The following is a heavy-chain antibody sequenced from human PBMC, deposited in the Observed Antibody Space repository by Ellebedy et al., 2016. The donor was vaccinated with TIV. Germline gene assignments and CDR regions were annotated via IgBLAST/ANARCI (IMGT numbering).Heavy chain of an antibody. V-gene: IGHV4-59*08. Sequence: MPSETLSLTCTVSGGSISSYYWSWIRQPPGKGLEWIGYIYYSGSTNYNPSLKSRVTISVDMSKNQFSLRLSSVTAADTAVYYCAGDYGAYFDYWGQGTTVTVSS. CDR2: IYYSGST. D-gene: IGHD4-17*01. J-gene: IGHJ4*03. CDR1: GGSISSYY. CDR3: AGDYGAYFDY.